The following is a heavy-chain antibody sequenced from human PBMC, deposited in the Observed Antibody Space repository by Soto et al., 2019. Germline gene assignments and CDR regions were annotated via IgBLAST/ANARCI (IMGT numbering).Heavy chain of an antibody. V-gene: IGHV5-51*01. Sequence: EVQVVQSGAEVKEPGESLKISCKGSGYIFTDHCIVWVRQMAGKGLEWVGIICPGYSNIIYSPSVQGQVTISAAMSISTAYPQWGSLKASEPASYYWARRQYCRGDCTINPDYYYGMAVWGQGTTVSVSS. CDR3: ARRQYCRGDCTINPDYYYGMAV. D-gene: IGHD2-21*01. CDR2: ICPGYSNI. CDR1: GYIFTDHC. J-gene: IGHJ6*02.